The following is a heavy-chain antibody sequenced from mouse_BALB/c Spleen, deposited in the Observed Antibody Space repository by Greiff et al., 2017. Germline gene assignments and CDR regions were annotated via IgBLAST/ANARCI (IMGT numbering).Heavy chain of an antibody. D-gene: IGHD1-1*01. CDR3: VRDRITTVGAMDY. Sequence: QVQLKESGPGLVAPSQSLSITCTVSGFSLTSYDISWIRQPPGKGLEWLGVIWTGGGTNYNSAFMSRLSISKDNSKSQVFLKMNSLQTDDTAIYYCVRDRITTVGAMDYWGQGTSVTVSS. CDR2: IWTGGGT. CDR1: GFSLTSYD. J-gene: IGHJ4*01. V-gene: IGHV2-9-2*01.